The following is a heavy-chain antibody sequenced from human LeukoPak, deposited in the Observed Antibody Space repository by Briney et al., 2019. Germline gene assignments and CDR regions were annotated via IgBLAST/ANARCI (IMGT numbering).Heavy chain of an antibody. D-gene: IGHD6-19*01. J-gene: IGHJ4*02. CDR3: AKADRAGIAVAEPFDY. Sequence: GGSLIHSCAASGFTFRSYAMSWVRQAPGKGLEWVSAITGSGGSTYYAASVKGRFTFSRDNSKNTLYLQMNSLRAEDTAVYYCAKADRAGIAVAEPFDYWGQGTLVTVSS. CDR1: GFTFRSYA. V-gene: IGHV3-23*01. CDR2: ITGSGGST.